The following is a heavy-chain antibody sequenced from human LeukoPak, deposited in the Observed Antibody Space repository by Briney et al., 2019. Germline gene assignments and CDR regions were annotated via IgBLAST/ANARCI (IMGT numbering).Heavy chain of an antibody. J-gene: IGHJ3*02. CDR3: ARDAYSYGLTNYAFDI. D-gene: IGHD5-18*01. Sequence: PGGSLRLSCAAAGFTFSRYWMHWVRHAPGKGLVWVSRINGDGNTPIYADSVKGRFTISRDNARNTLYLQMNSLRAEDTAVYYCARDAYSYGLTNYAFDIWGQGTMVTVSS. V-gene: IGHV3-74*01. CDR1: GFTFSRYW. CDR2: INGDGNTP.